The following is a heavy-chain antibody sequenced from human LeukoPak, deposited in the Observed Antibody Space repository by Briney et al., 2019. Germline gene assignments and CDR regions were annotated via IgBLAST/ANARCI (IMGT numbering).Heavy chain of an antibody. Sequence: SETLSLTCAVYGGSFSGYYWSWIRQPPGKGLEWIGEINHSGSTNYNPSLKSRVTISVDTSKNQFSLKLRSVTAADTAVYYCARVTGYMIEDYFDYWGQETLVTVSS. D-gene: IGHD3-22*01. J-gene: IGHJ4*02. CDR3: ARVTGYMIEDYFDY. CDR2: INHSGST. V-gene: IGHV4-34*01. CDR1: GGSFSGYY.